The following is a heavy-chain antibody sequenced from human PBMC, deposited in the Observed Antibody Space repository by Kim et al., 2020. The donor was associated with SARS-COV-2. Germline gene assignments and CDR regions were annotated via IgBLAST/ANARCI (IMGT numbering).Heavy chain of an antibody. J-gene: IGHJ4*02. D-gene: IGHD3-9*01. CDR2: ISSSGSNI. CDR3: ARETYYAILTGYLPV. V-gene: IGHV3-48*03. Sequence: GGSLRLSCAASGFTFSSYEMNWVRQAPGKGLEWVSYISSSGSNIYYADSVKGRFTISRDNAKNSLYLQMNSLRAEDTAVYYCARETYYAILTGYLPVWGQGTLVTVSS. CDR1: GFTFSSYE.